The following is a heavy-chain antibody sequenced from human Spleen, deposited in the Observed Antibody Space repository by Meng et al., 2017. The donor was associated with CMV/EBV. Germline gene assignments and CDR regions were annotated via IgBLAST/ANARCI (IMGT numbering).Heavy chain of an antibody. Sequence: GGSLRLSCAASRFTFSSYSMNWVRQARGRGLEWVSSISSETTYIYYADSVKGRFTISRDNAKNSLYRQMNSLRAEDTAVYYCARAGLWGDFDYWGQGTLVTVSS. J-gene: IGHJ4*02. D-gene: IGHD1-26*01. CDR3: ARAGLWGDFDY. V-gene: IGHV3-21*01. CDR1: RFTFSSYS. CDR2: ISSETTYI.